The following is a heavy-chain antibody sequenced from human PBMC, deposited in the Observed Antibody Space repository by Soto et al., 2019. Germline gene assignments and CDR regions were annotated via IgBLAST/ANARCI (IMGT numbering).Heavy chain of an antibody. D-gene: IGHD5-18*01. CDR1: GFTFSDHY. Sequence: GGSLRLSCAASGFTFSDHYMDWVRQAPGKGLEWVGRTRNKANSYTTEYAASVKGRFTISRDDSKNSLYLQMNSLKTEDTAVYYCVGFRRTYSYGPHRADDAFDIWGQGTMVTVSS. V-gene: IGHV3-72*01. CDR3: VGFRRTYSYGPHRADDAFDI. CDR2: TRNKANSYTT. J-gene: IGHJ3*02.